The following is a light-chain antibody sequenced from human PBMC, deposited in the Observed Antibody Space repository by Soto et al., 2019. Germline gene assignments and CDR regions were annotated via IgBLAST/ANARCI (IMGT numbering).Light chain of an antibody. CDR2: DAS. V-gene: IGKV1-5*01. J-gene: IGKJ2*01. CDR1: ESIRSW. CDR3: QQYNSYYPYT. Sequence: DIQMTQSPSTLSASVGDRVTITCRASESIRSWLAWYQQKPGKATKFMIYDASTLESGVPSRFSGSGSGTEFTLTLSSVQPDDFADYYCQQYNSYYPYTFGQGTKVDI.